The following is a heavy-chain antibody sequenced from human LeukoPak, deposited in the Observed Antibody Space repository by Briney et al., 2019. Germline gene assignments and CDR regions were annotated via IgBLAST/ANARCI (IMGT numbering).Heavy chain of an antibody. V-gene: IGHV1-2*02. Sequence: GASVKVSCKASGYTFTSYGISWVRQAPGQGLEWMGWIDPRSGGTNFARKFQGRVTMTRDTSISTAYMELSRLTSDDTAVYYCTSSDYTSSDYWGQGTLVTVSS. J-gene: IGHJ4*02. CDR2: IDPRSGGT. CDR1: GYTFTSYG. CDR3: TSSDYTSSDY. D-gene: IGHD2-2*02.